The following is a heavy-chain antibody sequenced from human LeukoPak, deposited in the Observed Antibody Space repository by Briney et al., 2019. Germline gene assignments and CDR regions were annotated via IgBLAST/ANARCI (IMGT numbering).Heavy chain of an antibody. J-gene: IGHJ3*02. D-gene: IGHD6-6*01. CDR2: ISSSSSYI. CDR1: GFTFSSYS. V-gene: IGHV3-21*01. CDR3: AVGDLGARGAFDI. Sequence: GGSLRLSCAASGFTFSSYSMNWVRQAPGKGLEWVSSISSSSSYIYYADSVKGRFTISRDNAKNSLYLQMNSLRAEDTAVYYCAVGDLGARGAFDIWGQGTMVTVSS.